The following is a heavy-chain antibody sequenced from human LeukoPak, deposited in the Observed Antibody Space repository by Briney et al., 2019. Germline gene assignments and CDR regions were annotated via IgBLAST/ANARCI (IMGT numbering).Heavy chain of an antibody. J-gene: IGHJ4*02. CDR2: INHSGST. Sequence: SETLSLTCTVSGGSISSYYWSWIRQPPGKGLEWIGEINHSGSTNYNPSLKSRVTISVDTSKNQFSLKLSSVTAADTAVYYCAGDSALAGHDYWGQGTLVTVSS. D-gene: IGHD6-19*01. V-gene: IGHV4-34*01. CDR1: GGSISSYY. CDR3: AGDSALAGHDY.